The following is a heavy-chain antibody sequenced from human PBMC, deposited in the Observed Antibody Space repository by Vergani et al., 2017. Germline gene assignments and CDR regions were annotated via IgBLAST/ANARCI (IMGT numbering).Heavy chain of an antibody. Sequence: VQLVESGGGLVQPGGSLRLSCAASGFIFSDYYMTWIRQTTGKGLEWLAHISDGGETKMYAESLKGRFTVSRDNTKNLLILQMKTLKVDDTATYYCGRKQSPASLMDKPIDIWGQGTLVTVSS. J-gene: IGHJ5*02. D-gene: IGHD1/OR15-1a*01. CDR1: GFIFSDYY. V-gene: IGHV3-11*01. CDR3: GRKQSPASLMDKPIDI. CDR2: ISDGGETK.